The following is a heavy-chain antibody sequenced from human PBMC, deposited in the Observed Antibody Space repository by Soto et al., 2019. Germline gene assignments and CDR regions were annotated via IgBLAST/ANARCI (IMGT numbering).Heavy chain of an antibody. Sequence: ASVKVSCKASGGTFSSYAISWVRQAPGQGLEWMGGIIPIFGTANYAQKFQGRVTITADESTSTAYMELSSLRSEDTAVYYCARDSTQSYVDIVATISSYFDYWGQGTLVTVSS. CDR3: ARDSTQSYVDIVATISSYFDY. D-gene: IGHD5-12*01. CDR1: GGTFSSYA. V-gene: IGHV1-69*13. J-gene: IGHJ4*02. CDR2: IIPIFGTA.